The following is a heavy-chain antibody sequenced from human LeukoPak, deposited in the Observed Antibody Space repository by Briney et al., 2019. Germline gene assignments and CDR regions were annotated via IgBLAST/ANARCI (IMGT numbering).Heavy chain of an antibody. CDR2: IKQDAREK. CDR3: ARDRATADS. CDR1: GFTFSSYW. J-gene: IGHJ4*02. D-gene: IGHD2-21*02. Sequence: GGSLRLSCAASGFTFSSYWMSWVRQAPGKGLERVANIKQDAREKNYVDSVEGRFTISRDNAKNSLCLQMNSPRVEDTAVYFCARDRATADSWGQGTLVTVSS. V-gene: IGHV3-7*01.